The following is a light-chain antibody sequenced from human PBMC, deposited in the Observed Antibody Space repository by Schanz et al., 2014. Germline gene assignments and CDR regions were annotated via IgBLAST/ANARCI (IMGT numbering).Light chain of an antibody. V-gene: IGLV1-40*01. CDR1: SSNIGAGYD. CDR2: DTS. CDR3: QSYDYSRGGYVV. J-gene: IGLJ2*01. Sequence: QSVLTQPPSVSGAPGQRVTISCTGSSSNIGAGYDVHWYRQLPGTAPKPLIYDTSIRPSGVPDRFSGSKSGASASLAITGLQAEDEADYYCQSYDYSRGGYVVFGGGTKLTVL.